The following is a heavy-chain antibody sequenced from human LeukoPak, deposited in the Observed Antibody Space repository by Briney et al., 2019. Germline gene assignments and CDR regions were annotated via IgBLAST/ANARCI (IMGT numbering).Heavy chain of an antibody. J-gene: IGHJ6*02. CDR2: IYPGDSDT. D-gene: IGHD2-2*01. CDR3: ARHDYCGTTSCFYGMDV. CDR1: GYSFTSYW. Sequence: GESLKISCKGSGYSFTSYWIGWVRQMPGKGLEWMGIIYPGDSDTRYGPSFQGQVTISADKSISTAYLQWSSLKASDTAMYYCARHDYCGTTSCFYGMDVWGQGTTVTVSS. V-gene: IGHV5-51*01.